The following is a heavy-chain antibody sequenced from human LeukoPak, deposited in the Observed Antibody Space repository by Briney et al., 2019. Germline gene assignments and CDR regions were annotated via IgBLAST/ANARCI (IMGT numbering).Heavy chain of an antibody. Sequence: PSETLSLTCAVYGGSFSGYYWTWIRQPPGKGLEWIAEINHSGSTNYTPSLKSRVTISVDTSKNQFSLNLTSVTAADTAVYYWARGRASCGGAACRDFQHWGQGTLVTVSS. J-gene: IGHJ1*01. CDR2: INHSGST. CDR1: GGSFSGYY. D-gene: IGHD2-21*01. V-gene: IGHV4-34*01. CDR3: ARGRASCGGAACRDFQH.